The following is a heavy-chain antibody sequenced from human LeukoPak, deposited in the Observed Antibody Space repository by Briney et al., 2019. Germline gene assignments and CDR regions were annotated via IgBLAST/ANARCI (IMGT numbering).Heavy chain of an antibody. J-gene: IGHJ6*04. CDR1: RDSVSSDSAA. V-gene: IGHV6-1*01. CDR3: ARGSRAVAGTYYYYGMDV. D-gene: IGHD6-19*01. Sequence: SQTLSLTCALSRDSVSSDSAAWNWIRQSPSGGLEWLGRTYYRSKWYNDYAVSVKSRITINPDTSKNQFSLQLNSVTPEDTAVYYCARGSRAVAGTYYYYGMDVWGKGTTVTVSS. CDR2: TYYRSKWYN.